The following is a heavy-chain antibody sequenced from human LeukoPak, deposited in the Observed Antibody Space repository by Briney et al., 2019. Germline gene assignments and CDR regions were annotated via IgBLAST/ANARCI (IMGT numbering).Heavy chain of an antibody. CDR3: ARETYYDSSGYMVY. D-gene: IGHD3-22*01. CDR2: IIPIFGTA. CDR1: GGTFSSYA. J-gene: IGHJ4*02. Sequence: GSSVTVSCKASGGTFSSYAISWVRQAPGQGLEWMGGIIPIFGTANYAQKFQGRVTITADESTSTAYMELSSLRSEDTAVYYCARETYYDSSGYMVYWGQGTLVTVSS. V-gene: IGHV1-69*01.